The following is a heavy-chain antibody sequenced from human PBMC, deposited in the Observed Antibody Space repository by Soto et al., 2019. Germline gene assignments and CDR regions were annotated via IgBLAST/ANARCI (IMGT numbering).Heavy chain of an antibody. D-gene: IGHD3-22*01. CDR3: AREGNYYDSSGPGVYFDY. V-gene: IGHV1-3*01. J-gene: IGHJ4*02. CDR1: GYSFTSYA. CDR2: INAGNGNT. Sequence: GASVKVSCKASGYSFTSYAMHWVRQAPGQRLEWMGWINAGNGNTKYSQKFQGRVTITRDTSASTAYMELSSLRSEDTAVYYCAREGNYYDSSGPGVYFDYWGQGTLVTVSS.